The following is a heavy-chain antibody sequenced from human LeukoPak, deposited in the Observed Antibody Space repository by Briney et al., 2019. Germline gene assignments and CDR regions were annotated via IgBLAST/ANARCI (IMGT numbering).Heavy chain of an antibody. CDR2: IWYDGSNK. J-gene: IGHJ4*02. D-gene: IGHD1-1*01. Sequence: GGSLRLSCAASGFTFSSYGMHWVRQAPGKGLEWVAVIWYDGSNKYYADSVKGRFTISRDNSKNTLYLQMNSLRAEDTAVYYCARDHGISQLAYFDYWGQGTLVNVSS. CDR3: ARDHGISQLAYFDY. V-gene: IGHV3-33*01. CDR1: GFTFSSYG.